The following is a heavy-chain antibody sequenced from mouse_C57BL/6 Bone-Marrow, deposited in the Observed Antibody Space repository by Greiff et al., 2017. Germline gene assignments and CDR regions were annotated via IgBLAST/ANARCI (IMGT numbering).Heavy chain of an antibody. D-gene: IGHD1-1*01. CDR3: ARKEFYYYGSSSWFAY. Sequence: VQLQQSGAELARPGASVKLSCKASGYTFTSYGISWVKQRTGQGLEWIGEIYPRSGNTYYNEKFKGKATLTADKSSSTAYMELRSLTSEDSAVYFCARKEFYYYGSSSWFAYWGQGTLVTVSA. J-gene: IGHJ3*01. CDR1: GYTFTSYG. V-gene: IGHV1-81*01. CDR2: IYPRSGNT.